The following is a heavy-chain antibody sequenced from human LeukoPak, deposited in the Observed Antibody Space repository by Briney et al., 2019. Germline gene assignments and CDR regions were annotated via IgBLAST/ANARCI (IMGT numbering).Heavy chain of an antibody. CDR3: AKATIAARLASGFDP. V-gene: IGHV3-23*01. Sequence: SGGSLRLSCAASGFTFSSYAMSWVRQAPGKGLEWVSAISGSGGSTYYADSVKGRFTISRDNSKNTLYLQMNSLRAGDTAVYYCAKATIAARLASGFDPWGQGTLVTVSS. CDR2: ISGSGGST. D-gene: IGHD6-6*01. J-gene: IGHJ5*02. CDR1: GFTFSSYA.